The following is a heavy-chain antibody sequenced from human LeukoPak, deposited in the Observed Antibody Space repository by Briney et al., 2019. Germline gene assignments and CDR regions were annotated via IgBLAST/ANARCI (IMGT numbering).Heavy chain of an antibody. CDR1: GDSVSSNSAA. Sequence: SQTLSLTCAISGDSVSSNSAAWNWIRQSPSRGLEWLGRTYYRSKWYNDYAVSVKSRITINPDTSKNQFSLQLNSVTPEDKAVYYCARALYGDYWYYYSGMEVWGKGTTVTVS. D-gene: IGHD4-17*01. CDR2: TYYRSKWYN. J-gene: IGHJ6*04. V-gene: IGHV6-1*01. CDR3: ARALYGDYWYYYSGMEV.